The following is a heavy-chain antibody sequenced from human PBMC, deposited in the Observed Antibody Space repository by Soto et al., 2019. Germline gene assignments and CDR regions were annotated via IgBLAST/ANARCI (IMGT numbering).Heavy chain of an antibody. CDR1: GDSISSINNY. CDR3: ARARGYSYGLDP. V-gene: IGHV4-30-4*01. D-gene: IGHD5-18*01. J-gene: IGHJ5*02. Sequence: SETLSLTCTVSGDSISSINNYWSWIRQPPGEGLEWIGFISYSGTTSYSPSLKSRVAISLDTSKNQFSLSLNFVTAADTAVYYCARARGYSYGLDPWGQGSLVT. CDR2: ISYSGTT.